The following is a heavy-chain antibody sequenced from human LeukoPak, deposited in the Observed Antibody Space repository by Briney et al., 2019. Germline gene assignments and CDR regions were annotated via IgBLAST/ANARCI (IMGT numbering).Heavy chain of an antibody. J-gene: IGHJ4*02. V-gene: IGHV1-69*02. CDR1: GGTFSSYT. Sequence: SVKVSCKASGGTFSSYTISWVRQAPGQGLEWMGRIIPILGIANYAQKFQGRVTTTADKSTSTAYMELSSLRSEDTAVYYCASGERKGARVYWGQGTLVTVSS. CDR2: IIPILGIA. D-gene: IGHD1-26*01. CDR3: ASGERKGARVY.